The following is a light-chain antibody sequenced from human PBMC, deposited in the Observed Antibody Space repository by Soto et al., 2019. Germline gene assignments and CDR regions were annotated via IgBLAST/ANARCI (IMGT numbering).Light chain of an antibody. CDR2: GAS. Sequence: ETVLTPSPGTLSLSPGERATLSCRASQTVGTYLAWYQQKPGQAPRLLVFGASSRATGVPDRFSGSGSGTDFTLTISRLEPEDFAVYYCQQYGSSGTFGQGTKGDIK. CDR3: QQYGSSGT. CDR1: QTVGTY. V-gene: IGKV3-20*01. J-gene: IGKJ1*01.